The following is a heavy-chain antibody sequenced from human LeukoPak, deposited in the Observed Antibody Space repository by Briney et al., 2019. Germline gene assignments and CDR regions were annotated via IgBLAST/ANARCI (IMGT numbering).Heavy chain of an antibody. CDR1: GGSFSGYY. CDR3: ARWTGAVYCGGDCYFDY. D-gene: IGHD2-21*02. Sequence: ETLSLTCAVYGGSFSGYYWSWIRPPPGKGLEWIGEINHSGSTNYNPSLKSRVTISVDTSKNQFSLKLSSVTAADTAVYYCARWTGAVYCGGDCYFDYWGQGTLVTVSS. V-gene: IGHV4-34*01. CDR2: INHSGST. J-gene: IGHJ4*02.